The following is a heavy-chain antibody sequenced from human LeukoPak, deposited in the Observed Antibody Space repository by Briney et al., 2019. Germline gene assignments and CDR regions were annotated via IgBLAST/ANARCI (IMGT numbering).Heavy chain of an antibody. CDR3: ARGTVTMVDY. V-gene: IGHV3-66*01. CDR2: IYSGGRT. D-gene: IGHD3-10*01. CDR1: GFTVSSNY. J-gene: IGHJ4*02. Sequence: GGSLRLSCAASGFTVSSNYMGWVRQAPGRGLEWVSVIYSGGRTYYADSVKGRFTISRDNSKNTLFLQMNSLRAGDTAVYYCARGTVTMVDYWGQGTLVTVSS.